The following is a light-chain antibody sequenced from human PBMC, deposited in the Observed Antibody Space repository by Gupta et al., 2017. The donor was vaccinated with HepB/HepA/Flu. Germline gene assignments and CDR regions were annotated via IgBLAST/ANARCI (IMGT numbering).Light chain of an antibody. Sequence: SYVLTQPHSVSVAPGKTASITCGGNNIGTKGVHWYQQMPGQAPVMVIYNDSDRPAGIPERFSVSNSGSTATLTISRVEAGDEAEYYCQVWVSSDDSAVFGGGTKLTVL. CDR3: QVWVSSDDSAV. V-gene: IGLV3-21*04. J-gene: IGLJ2*01. CDR2: NDS. CDR1: NIGTKG.